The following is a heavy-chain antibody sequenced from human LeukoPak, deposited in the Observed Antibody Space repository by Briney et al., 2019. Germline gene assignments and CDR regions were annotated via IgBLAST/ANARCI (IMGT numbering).Heavy chain of an antibody. D-gene: IGHD6-19*01. J-gene: IGHJ3*01. CDR3: AIEPTGSGHPGDV. CDR2: INLNTAAT. CDR1: GYTFTGYH. Sequence: ASVKVSCKASGYTFTGYHIHWVRQAPGQGLEWTSSINLNTAATEYPQKFQGRVTVTRDTPVTTAYMELSTLRYDDTATYYCAIEPTGSGHPGDVWGQGTVVTVSS. V-gene: IGHV1-2*02.